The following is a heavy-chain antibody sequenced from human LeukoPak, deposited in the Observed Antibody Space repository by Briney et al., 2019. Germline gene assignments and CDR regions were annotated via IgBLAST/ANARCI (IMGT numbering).Heavy chain of an antibody. Sequence: PSQTLSLTCAVSGGSISSGGYSWRWIRQPPGSGLEWIGYIWHSGHTNYNPSLRSRVTISLARSNSQFSLRLSSVTAADTAVYYCARARESMATAGSYFDYWGQGTLVTVSS. CDR3: ARARESMATAGSYFDY. V-gene: IGHV4-30-2*01. CDR1: GGSISSGGYS. J-gene: IGHJ4*02. D-gene: IGHD6-13*01. CDR2: IWHSGHT.